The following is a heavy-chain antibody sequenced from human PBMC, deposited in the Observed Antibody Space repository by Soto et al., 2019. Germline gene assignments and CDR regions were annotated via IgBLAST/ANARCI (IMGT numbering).Heavy chain of an antibody. J-gene: IGHJ6*02. Sequence: PGESLKISCNGSGYNVTSYWISWVRQMPGKGLEWLGRIDPSESYTDYSPSFQGHVTISTDKSINTAYLQWSSLKASDTAIFYCARQRSSGWPSYYYYYGMGVWGQGTTVTVSS. D-gene: IGHD6-19*01. CDR3: ARQRSSGWPSYYYYYGMGV. V-gene: IGHV5-10-1*01. CDR1: GYNVTSYW. CDR2: IDPSESYT.